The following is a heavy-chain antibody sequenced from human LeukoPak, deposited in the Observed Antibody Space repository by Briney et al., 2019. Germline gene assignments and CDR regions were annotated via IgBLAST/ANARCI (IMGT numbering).Heavy chain of an antibody. D-gene: IGHD3-10*01. CDR1: GYTFTGYY. CDR3: ARVPVLLWFGEPADAFDI. V-gene: IGHV1-2*02. CDR2: INPNSGGT. J-gene: IGHJ3*02. Sequence: GASVKVSCKASGYTFTGYYMHWVRQAPGQGLEWMGWINPNSGGTNYAQKFQGRVNMTRDTSISTAYMELSRLRSDDTAVYYCARVPVLLWFGEPADAFDIWGQGTMVTVSS.